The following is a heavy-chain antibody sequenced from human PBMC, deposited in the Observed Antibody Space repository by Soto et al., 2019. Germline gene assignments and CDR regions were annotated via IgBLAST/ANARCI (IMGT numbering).Heavy chain of an antibody. Sequence: GASVKVSCKVSGYTLTELSMHWVRQAPGKRLEWMGGFDPEDGETIYAQKFQGRVTMTEDASTDTAYMELSSLRSEDTAVYYCASSRKIGAAASYYYYYYMDVWGKGTTVTVSS. CDR2: FDPEDGET. CDR1: GYTLTELS. D-gene: IGHD2-2*01. V-gene: IGHV1-24*01. CDR3: ASSRKIGAAASYYYYYYMDV. J-gene: IGHJ6*03.